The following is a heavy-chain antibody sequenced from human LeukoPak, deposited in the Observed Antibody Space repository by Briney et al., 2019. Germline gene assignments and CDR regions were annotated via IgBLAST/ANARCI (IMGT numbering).Heavy chain of an antibody. CDR1: GFTFRSYW. CDR2: IKQDGSEK. V-gene: IGHV3-7*03. Sequence: GGSLRLSCAAFGFTFRSYWMRWVRQAPGKGLEWVANIKQDGSEKNYVDSLKGLFTISRDNSKNSLYLQMNSLRAEDTAVYYCARDFNYDFWSGLDYWGQGTLVTVSS. CDR3: ARDFNYDFWSGLDY. D-gene: IGHD3-3*01. J-gene: IGHJ4*02.